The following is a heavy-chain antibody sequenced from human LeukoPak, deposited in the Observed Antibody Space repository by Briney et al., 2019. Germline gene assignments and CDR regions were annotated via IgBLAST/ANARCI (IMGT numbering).Heavy chain of an antibody. D-gene: IGHD6-19*01. CDR3: TSYTSGWN. CDR1: EFTFNSNR. CDR2: INSDGSTT. V-gene: IGHV3-74*01. Sequence: GGSLRLSCAASEFTFNSNRMHWVRQAPGKGLVWVSRINSDGSTTNYADSVKGRFTISRDNAKNTLYLQMNSLRAEDTAVYYCTSYTSGWNWGQGTLVTVSS. J-gene: IGHJ4*02.